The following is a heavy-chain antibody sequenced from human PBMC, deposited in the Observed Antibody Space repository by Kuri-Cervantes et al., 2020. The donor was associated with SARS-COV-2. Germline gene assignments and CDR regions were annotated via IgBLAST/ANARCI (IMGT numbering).Heavy chain of an antibody. CDR1: GYTFTSYG. J-gene: IGHJ4*02. D-gene: IGHD3-10*01. Sequence: ASVKVSCKTSGYTFTSYGTTWVRQAPGQGLEWMGWISAYNGNTNYAQKLQGRVTMTTDTSTSTAYMELRSLRSEDTAVYYCHVYGSGSYYNCLDYWGQGTLVTVSS. CDR2: ISAYNGNT. CDR3: HVYGSGSYYNCLDY. V-gene: IGHV1-18*01.